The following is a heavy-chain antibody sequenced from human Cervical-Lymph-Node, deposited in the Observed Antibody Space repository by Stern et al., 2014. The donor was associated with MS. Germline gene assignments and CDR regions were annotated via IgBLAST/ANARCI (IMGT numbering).Heavy chain of an antibody. CDR2: ISGSGGST. CDR3: ANNIVATQDFDY. J-gene: IGHJ4*02. D-gene: IGHD5-12*01. Sequence: EVQLVESGGCLVQPGGSLRLSCAASGFTFSSYAMSWVRQAPGKGLEWVSAISGSGGSTYYADSVKGRFTISRDNSKNTLYLQMNSLRAEDTAVYYCANNIVATQDFDYWGQGTLVTVSS. V-gene: IGHV3-23*04. CDR1: GFTFSSYA.